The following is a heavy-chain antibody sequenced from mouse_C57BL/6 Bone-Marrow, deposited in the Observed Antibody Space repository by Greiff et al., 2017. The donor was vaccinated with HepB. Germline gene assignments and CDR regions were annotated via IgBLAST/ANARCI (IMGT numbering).Heavy chain of an antibody. CDR2: ISGGGGNT. Sequence: EVHLVESGGGLVKPGGSLKLSCAASGFTFSSYTMSWVRQTPEKRLEWVATISGGGGNTYYPDSVKGRFTISRDNAKNTLYLQMSSLRSEDTALYYCARQDPYSNYVFYAMDYWGQGTSVTVSS. CDR1: GFTFSSYT. V-gene: IGHV5-9*01. J-gene: IGHJ4*01. D-gene: IGHD2-5*01. CDR3: ARQDPYSNYVFYAMDY.